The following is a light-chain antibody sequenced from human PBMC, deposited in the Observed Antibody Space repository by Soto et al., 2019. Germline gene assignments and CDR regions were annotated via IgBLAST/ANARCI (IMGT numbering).Light chain of an antibody. Sequence: QSVLSQPPSVSGAPGRRITISCTGSSSNIGANYDVHWYRQVPGTAPKLLMSGDNNRPSGVADRFSGSKSGTSASLAITRLQAEDEADYYCQSYESSLNRVFGTGTKVTVL. CDR3: QSYESSLNRV. V-gene: IGLV1-40*01. CDR1: SSNIGANYD. J-gene: IGLJ1*01. CDR2: GDN.